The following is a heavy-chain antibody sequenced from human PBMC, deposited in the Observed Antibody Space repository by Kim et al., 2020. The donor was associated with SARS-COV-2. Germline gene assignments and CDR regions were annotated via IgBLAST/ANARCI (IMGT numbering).Heavy chain of an antibody. V-gene: IGHV4-59*01. CDR1: GGSISSYY. D-gene: IGHD3-16*01. Sequence: SETLSLTCTVSGGSISSYYWSWIRQPPGKGLEWIGYIYYSGSTNYNPSLKSRVTISVDTSKNQFSLKLSSVTAADTAVYYCARGGGYYYYGMDVWGQGTTVTVSS. J-gene: IGHJ6*02. CDR2: IYYSGST. CDR3: ARGGGYYYYGMDV.